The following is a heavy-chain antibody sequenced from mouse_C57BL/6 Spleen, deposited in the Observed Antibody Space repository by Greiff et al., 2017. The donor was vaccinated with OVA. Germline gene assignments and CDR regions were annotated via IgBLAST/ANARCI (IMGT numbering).Heavy chain of an antibody. V-gene: IGHV1-80*01. D-gene: IGHD1-1*01. CDR2: IYPGDGDP. CDR1: GYAFSSSW. CDR3: AREDYYGSSYNYAMDY. J-gene: IGHJ4*01. Sequence: QVQLQQSGAELVKPGASVKISCKASGYAFSSSWMNWVKQRPGKGLEWIGQIYPGDGDPNYNGQFKGKATLTADKSSSTAYMQLSSLTSEDSAVYFCAREDYYGSSYNYAMDYWGQGTSVTVSS.